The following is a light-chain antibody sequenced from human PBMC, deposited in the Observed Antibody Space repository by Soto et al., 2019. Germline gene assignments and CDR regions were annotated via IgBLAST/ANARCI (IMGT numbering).Light chain of an antibody. CDR1: QSVSSNN. Sequence: EIVLTQSPATLSLSPGERATLSCRASQSVSSNNLAWYQQRPGQAPRVVIYGASTRATGIPERFSGSGSGTDFTLTITRLEPEDFAVYSCQQYGSSPTFGGGTKVDIK. CDR2: GAS. V-gene: IGKV3-20*01. J-gene: IGKJ4*01. CDR3: QQYGSSPT.